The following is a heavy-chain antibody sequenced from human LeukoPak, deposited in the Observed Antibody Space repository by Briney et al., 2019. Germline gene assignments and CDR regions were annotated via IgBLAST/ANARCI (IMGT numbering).Heavy chain of an antibody. V-gene: IGHV3-66*01. CDR1: GFTFSSNY. Sequence: GGSLRVSCAASGFTFSSNYMNWVRQAPGQGLEWVSVIYSGSSTYYADSVKGRFTISRNNSKNTLYLQMNSLRAEDTAVYYCARDRPRAVWGQGTTVTVSS. CDR2: IYSGSST. J-gene: IGHJ6*01. CDR3: ARDRPRAV.